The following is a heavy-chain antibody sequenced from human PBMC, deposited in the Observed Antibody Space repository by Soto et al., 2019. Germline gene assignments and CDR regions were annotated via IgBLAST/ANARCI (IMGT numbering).Heavy chain of an antibody. D-gene: IGHD2-2*03. J-gene: IGHJ3*02. CDR3: VRDMDVVLVSVNYDAIDI. CDR1: GFTFSSYA. Sequence: GGSLRLSCAASGFTFSSYAMSWVRQAPGKGLEWVSGINSNGGSTNYADSVKGRFTISRDNAKNTLYLQMDSLRAEDTAVYYCVRDMDVVLVSVNYDAIDIWGQGTMVTVSS. V-gene: IGHV3-23*01. CDR2: INSNGGST.